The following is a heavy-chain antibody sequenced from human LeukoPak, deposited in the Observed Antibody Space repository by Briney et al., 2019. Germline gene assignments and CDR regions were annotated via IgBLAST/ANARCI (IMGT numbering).Heavy chain of an antibody. CDR2: IIPIFGTA. D-gene: IGHD3-22*01. CDR3: ARVHYYDNSGYWFFDY. CDR1: GGTFSSYV. J-gene: IGHJ4*02. V-gene: IGHV1-69*06. Sequence: ASVKVSCKASGGTFSSYVINWVRQAPGQGLEWMGGIIPIFGTANYAQKFQGRVTITADKSTSTAYMELSSLRSDDTAVYYCARVHYYDNSGYWFFDYWGQGTLVTVSS.